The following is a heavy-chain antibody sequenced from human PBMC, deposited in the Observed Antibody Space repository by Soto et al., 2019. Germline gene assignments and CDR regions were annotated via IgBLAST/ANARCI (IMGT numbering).Heavy chain of an antibody. CDR2: SRNKANSYNP. J-gene: IGHJ4*02. Sequence: EVKLVESGGGLVQPGGSLRLSCAASGFSFSDYYMDWVRQVPGKGLEWVGRSRNKANSYNPEYAPSVKDRFSISRDNSKDSMYQQMNSLKTEDTAVYYCARDTGGSYDYWGQGALVTVSS. CDR3: ARDTGGSYDY. CDR1: GFSFSDYY. D-gene: IGHD3-16*01. V-gene: IGHV3-72*01.